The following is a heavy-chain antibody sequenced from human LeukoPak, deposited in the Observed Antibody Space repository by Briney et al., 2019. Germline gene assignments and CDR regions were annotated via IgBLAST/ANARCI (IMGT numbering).Heavy chain of an antibody. Sequence: SETLSLTCSVSGGSISSSDHFWGWIRQPPGQGLEWNGSIYYSGTTYYNPSLKSRVTISVDMSKNQFSLKLSSVTAADTAVYYCARHSDRTAYTAKGFDYWGQGTLVTVSS. CDR3: ARHSDRTAYTAKGFDY. CDR2: IYYSGTT. J-gene: IGHJ4*02. D-gene: IGHD2-21*02. CDR1: GGSISSSDHF. V-gene: IGHV4-39*01.